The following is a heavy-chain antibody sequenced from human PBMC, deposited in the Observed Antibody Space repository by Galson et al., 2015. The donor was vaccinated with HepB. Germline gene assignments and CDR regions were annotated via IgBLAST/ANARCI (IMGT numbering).Heavy chain of an antibody. CDR2: IYYSGNT. Sequence: TVSGGSISSYSWSWIRQPPGKGLEWIGYIYYSGNTNCNPSLKSRVTISVDTSKNQFSLKLSSVTAADTAVYYCARNTDSNFGYRRQVVYWFDPWGQGTLVTVSS. J-gene: IGHJ5*02. V-gene: IGHV4-59*01. CDR3: ARNTDSNFGYRRQVVYWFDP. CDR1: GGSISSYS. D-gene: IGHD4-11*01.